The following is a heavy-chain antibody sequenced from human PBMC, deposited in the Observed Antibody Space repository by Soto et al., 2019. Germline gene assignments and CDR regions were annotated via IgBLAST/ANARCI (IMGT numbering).Heavy chain of an antibody. CDR2: VYTSGTT. D-gene: IGHD3-10*01. V-gene: IGHV4-4*07. CDR3: ARDEPDTGEGFDI. CDR1: GASMNTYF. Sequence: QVQLQESGPGLVKPSETLSLTCSVSGASMNTYFWSWIRQPAGKGLEWIGRVYTSGTTNYNPSLNSRVTMSVDTSKKQVSLKPISLTAADTRLYYCARDEPDTGEGFDIWGQGTMVTVSS. J-gene: IGHJ3*02.